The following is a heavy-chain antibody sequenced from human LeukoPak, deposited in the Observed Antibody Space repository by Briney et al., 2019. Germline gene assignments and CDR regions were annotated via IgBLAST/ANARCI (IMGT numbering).Heavy chain of an antibody. Sequence: PGRSLTLSCAASGSPFTNYATPWVRHAPRKGMDWISTISCSDDSTSSANSGQGRFTISTDNSKNTLYLQMNSLRAEDTALYYCAKDLYGDYSFHRWGQGPLVTVPS. D-gene: IGHD4-17*01. CDR1: GSPFTNYA. V-gene: IGHV3-23*01. CDR3: AKDLYGDYSFHR. CDR2: ISCSDDST. J-gene: IGHJ5*02.